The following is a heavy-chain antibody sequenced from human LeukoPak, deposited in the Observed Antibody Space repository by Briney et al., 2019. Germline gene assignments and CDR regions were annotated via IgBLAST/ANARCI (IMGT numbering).Heavy chain of an antibody. V-gene: IGHV4-59*01. CDR3: ARELLWFGELNLFGY. CDR1: GGSISSYY. CDR2: IYYSGST. D-gene: IGHD3-10*01. Sequence: PSETLSLTCTVSGGSISSYYWSWIRQPPGKGLEWIGYIYYSGSTNYNPSLKSRVTISVDTSKNQFSLKLSSVTAADTAVYYCARELLWFGELNLFGYWGQGTLVTDSS. J-gene: IGHJ4*02.